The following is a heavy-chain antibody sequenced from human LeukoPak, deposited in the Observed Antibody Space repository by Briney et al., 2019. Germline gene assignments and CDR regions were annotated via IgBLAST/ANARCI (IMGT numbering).Heavy chain of an antibody. D-gene: IGHD3-22*01. Sequence: GGLLRLSCAGSGFTFSTYGMHWVRQAPGKGLEWVAVIAPKGSKKYYIDSVQGRFTMSRDNPKNTLYLQMNSLRAEDTAVYYCARDSYYDGNGYLGNWGQGTLVITSS. V-gene: IGHV3-33*01. CDR3: ARDSYYDGNGYLGN. CDR1: GFTFSTYG. J-gene: IGHJ4*02. CDR2: IAPKGSKK.